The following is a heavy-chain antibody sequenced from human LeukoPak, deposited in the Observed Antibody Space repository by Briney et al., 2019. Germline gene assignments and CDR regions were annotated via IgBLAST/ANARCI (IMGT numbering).Heavy chain of an antibody. J-gene: IGHJ4*02. CDR2: INPSGGST. D-gene: IGHD5-18*01. V-gene: IGHV1-46*03. Sequence: GASVKVSCXASGYSFTSKYMHWVRQAPGQGPEWMGIINPSGGSTSYPQKFQGRFTMTRDTSTSTVYMELSSLKSEDTAVYYCAGGQLWIFHYWGQGTLVTVSS. CDR1: GYSFTSKY. CDR3: AGGQLWIFHY.